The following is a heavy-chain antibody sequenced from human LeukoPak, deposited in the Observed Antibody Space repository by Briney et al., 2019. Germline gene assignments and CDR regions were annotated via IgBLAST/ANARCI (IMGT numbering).Heavy chain of an antibody. V-gene: IGHV3-30*18. CDR2: ISYDGSNK. Sequence: GGSLRLSCAASGFTFSSYGMHWVRQAPGKGLEGVAVISYDGSNKYYADSVKGRFTISRDNSKNTLYLQMNSLRAEDTAVYYCAKDFSGYYGSGSYYNNWFDPWGQGTLVTVSS. D-gene: IGHD3-10*01. J-gene: IGHJ5*02. CDR3: AKDFSGYYGSGSYYNNWFDP. CDR1: GFTFSSYG.